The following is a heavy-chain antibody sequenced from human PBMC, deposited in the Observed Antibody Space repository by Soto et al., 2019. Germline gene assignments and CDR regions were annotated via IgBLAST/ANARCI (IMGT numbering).Heavy chain of an antibody. Sequence: SETLSLTCTVSGGSVTSDEDYWSWIRQSPGKGLEWIGYISNSGSTGYNPSLKTRLSMSVDRSKNQFTLRLTSVTAAVSFVYFCATESGSTYGYFDYWGQGTQVTVSS. V-gene: IGHV4-30-4*01. CDR1: GGSVTSDEDY. J-gene: IGHJ4*02. CDR3: ATESGSTYGYFDY. D-gene: IGHD5-18*01. CDR2: ISNSGST.